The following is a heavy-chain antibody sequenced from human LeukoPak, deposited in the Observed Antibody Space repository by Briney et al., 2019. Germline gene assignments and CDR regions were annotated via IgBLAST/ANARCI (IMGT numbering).Heavy chain of an antibody. V-gene: IGHV3-64*01. CDR1: GFTFSSYA. Sequence: GGSLRLSCAASGFTFSSYAMHWVRQAPGKGLEYVSAISSNGGSTYYANSVKGRFTISRDNSKNTLYLQMGSLRAEDMAVYYCARERRAVAGSYWGQGTLVTVSS. CDR2: ISSNGGST. CDR3: ARERRAVAGSY. D-gene: IGHD6-19*01. J-gene: IGHJ4*02.